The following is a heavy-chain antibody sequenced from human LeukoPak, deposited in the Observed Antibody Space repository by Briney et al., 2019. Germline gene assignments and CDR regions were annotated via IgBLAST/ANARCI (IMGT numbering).Heavy chain of an antibody. D-gene: IGHD3-10*02. J-gene: IGHJ5*02. V-gene: IGHV4-59*01. Sequence: PSETLSLTCTVSGDSINNYYWSWLRQTPGEGLEWIGFVAYSGNSNYNPSLESRVTISIDTSKNQFSLKLNSVTAADTAMYYCARVVRGAVTCNRFDPWGQGPLVTVSS. CDR2: VAYSGNS. CDR3: ARVVRGAVTCNRFDP. CDR1: GDSINNYY.